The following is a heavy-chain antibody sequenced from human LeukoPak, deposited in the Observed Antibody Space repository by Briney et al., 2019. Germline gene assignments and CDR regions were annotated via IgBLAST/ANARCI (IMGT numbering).Heavy chain of an antibody. D-gene: IGHD6-19*01. Sequence: GGSLRLSCAASGCTFSGYVMTWVRQAQGKGLEWVSVVSGGSTFYADSVKGRFTISRDNSKNTLYLQMNSLRAEDTAVYYCAKRAVAEYYFDYWGQGTLLTVSS. CDR1: GCTFSGYV. CDR2: VSGGST. J-gene: IGHJ4*02. V-gene: IGHV3-23*01. CDR3: AKRAVAEYYFDY.